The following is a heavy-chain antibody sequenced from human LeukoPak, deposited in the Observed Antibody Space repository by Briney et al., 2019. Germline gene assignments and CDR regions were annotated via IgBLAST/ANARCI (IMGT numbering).Heavy chain of an antibody. Sequence: GGSLRLSCAASGFTFSSYGMHWVRQAPGKGLEWVAVIRYDGSNEYYADSVKGRFTISRDNSKNTLYLQMNSLRAEGTAVYYCTASGTSGYYFDYWGQGTLVTVSS. CDR2: IRYDGSNE. D-gene: IGHD6-13*01. V-gene: IGHV3-30*02. J-gene: IGHJ4*02. CDR3: TASGTSGYYFDY. CDR1: GFTFSSYG.